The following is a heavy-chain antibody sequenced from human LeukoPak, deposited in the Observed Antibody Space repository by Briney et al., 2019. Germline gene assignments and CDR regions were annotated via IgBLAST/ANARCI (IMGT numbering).Heavy chain of an antibody. CDR3: ARGLQGYYDSLTGYYRGRYYFDY. J-gene: IGHJ4*02. V-gene: IGHV3-21*01. D-gene: IGHD3-9*01. CDR2: ISTTDNYI. CDR1: GFSFSTYT. Sequence: PGGSLSLSCAASGFSFSTYTMNWVRQAPGKGLEWVSSISTTDNYIYYADSVKGRFTISRDNAKNSLYLQMNSLRAEDTAVYYCARGLQGYYDSLTGYYRGRYYFDYWGQGTLVTVSS.